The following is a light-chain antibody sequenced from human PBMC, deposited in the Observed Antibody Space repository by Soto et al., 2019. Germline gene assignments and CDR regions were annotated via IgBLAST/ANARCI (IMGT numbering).Light chain of an antibody. J-gene: IGKJ2*01. Sequence: EIVITQSPATLSVSPGERATLSCRASQSVSSNLAWYQQKPGQAPRLLIYGASTRATGIPASVSGSGSGTEFTLTISSLQSEDFAFYDEEHYYTSPYTFGQGTKLEIK. CDR2: GAS. V-gene: IGKV3-15*01. CDR1: QSVSSN. CDR3: EHYYTSPYT.